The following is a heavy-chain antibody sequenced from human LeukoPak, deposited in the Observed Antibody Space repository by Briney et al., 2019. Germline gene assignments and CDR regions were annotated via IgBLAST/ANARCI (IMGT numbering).Heavy chain of an antibody. Sequence: SETLSLTCTVSGGSTSSYYWSWIRQPPGEGLEWIGYIYNSGHTNYNPSLKTRVTISVDTSKNQFSLKVSSVTAADTAVYYCEREYSSGRLGYWGQGTLVTVSS. CDR3: EREYSSGRLGY. CDR1: GGSTSSYY. J-gene: IGHJ4*02. V-gene: IGHV4-59*01. D-gene: IGHD6-19*01. CDR2: IYNSGHT.